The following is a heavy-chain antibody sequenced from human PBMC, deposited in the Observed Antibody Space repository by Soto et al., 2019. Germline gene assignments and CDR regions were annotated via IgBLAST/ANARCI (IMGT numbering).Heavy chain of an antibody. CDR3: ATDRLDYDYIWGSYRYKVGAFDI. D-gene: IGHD3-16*02. CDR2: FDPEDGET. J-gene: IGHJ3*02. CDR1: GYTLTELS. Sequence: ASVKVSCKVSGYTLTELSIHWVRQAPGKGLEWMGGFDPEDGETIYAQKFQGRVTMTEDTSTDTAYMELSSLRSEDTAVYYCATDRLDYDYIWGSYRYKVGAFDIWGQGTMVTVSS. V-gene: IGHV1-24*01.